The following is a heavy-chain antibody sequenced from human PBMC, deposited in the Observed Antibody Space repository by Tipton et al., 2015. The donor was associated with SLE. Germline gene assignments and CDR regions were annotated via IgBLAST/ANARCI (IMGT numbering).Heavy chain of an antibody. CDR3: AKDSGTYYFDF. CDR2: IDYRDIT. CDR1: GGSVSSNY. V-gene: IGHV4-59*02. J-gene: IGHJ4*02. D-gene: IGHD1-26*01. Sequence: TLSLTCTVSGGSVSSNYWSWIRQPPGKGLEWIGYIDYRDITNYNPSLKSRVTMPIDTSKNQFSLKLSSVTAADTAVYYCAKDSGTYYFDFWGQGVLVNVSS.